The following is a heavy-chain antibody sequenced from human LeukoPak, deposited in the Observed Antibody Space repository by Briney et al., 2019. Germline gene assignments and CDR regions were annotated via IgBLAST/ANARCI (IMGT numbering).Heavy chain of an antibody. CDR3: AKGSRGSYDY. CDR1: GFTFNSYA. Sequence: GGSLRLSCAASGFTFNSYAMTWVRQAPEKGLEWVSSIIDSGISTYYGDSVKGRFTISRDNSKNTLYLQMNSLRAEDTAVYYCAKGSRGSYDYWGQGTLITVSS. CDR2: IIDSGIST. D-gene: IGHD1-26*01. J-gene: IGHJ4*02. V-gene: IGHV3-23*01.